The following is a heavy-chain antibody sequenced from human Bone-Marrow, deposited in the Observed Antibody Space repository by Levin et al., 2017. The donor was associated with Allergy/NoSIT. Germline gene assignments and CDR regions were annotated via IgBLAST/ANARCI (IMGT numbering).Heavy chain of an antibody. CDR1: GFTAGSKC. D-gene: IGHD6-19*01. V-gene: IGHV3-66*02. CDR2: IYTGDTT. J-gene: IGHJ4*02. Sequence: GESLKISCAASGFTAGSKCMGWVRQAPGKGLEWVSIIYTGDTTYYADSVRGRFTISRDNSKNTLYLQMNTLRPDDTAVYYCASRPGAEAGPFDFWGQGTLVTVSS. CDR3: ASRPGAEAGPFDF.